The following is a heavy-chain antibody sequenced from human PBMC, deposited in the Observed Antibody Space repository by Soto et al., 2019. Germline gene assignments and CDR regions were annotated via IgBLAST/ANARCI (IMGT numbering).Heavy chain of an antibody. CDR3: AKDGRGYNYGRRFDY. CDR1: GFTFSSYA. V-gene: IGHV3-23*01. CDR2: ISTSGGTT. Sequence: EVLLLESGGGLVQPGGSLRLSCAASGFTFSSYAMSWVRQAPGKGLEWVSAISTSGGTTYYADAVKGRFTISRDNSKNTLYLQMNSLRAEDTAVYYCAKDGRGYNYGRRFDYWGQGTLVTVSS. D-gene: IGHD5-18*01. J-gene: IGHJ4*02.